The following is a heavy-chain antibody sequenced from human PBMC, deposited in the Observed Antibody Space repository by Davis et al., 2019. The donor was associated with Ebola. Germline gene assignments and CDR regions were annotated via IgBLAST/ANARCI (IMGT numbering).Heavy chain of an antibody. D-gene: IGHD2-2*01. J-gene: IGHJ5*02. Sequence: GGSLRLSCAASGFTFSSYAMSWVRQAPGKGLEWVSSISPSSSYIYYGDSVKGRFTISRDNAKNSLYLQMNSLGAEDTAVYYCAKDRRGSGFVPASWGQGTLVTVSS. CDR1: GFTFSSYA. V-gene: IGHV3-21*01. CDR2: ISPSSSYI. CDR3: AKDRRGSGFVPAS.